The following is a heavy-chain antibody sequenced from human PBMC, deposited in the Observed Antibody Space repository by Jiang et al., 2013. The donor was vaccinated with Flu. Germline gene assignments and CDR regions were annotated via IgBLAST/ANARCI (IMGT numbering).Heavy chain of an antibody. D-gene: IGHD3-10*01. CDR2: IYYSGST. Sequence: GSGLVKPSETLSLTCTVSGGSISSYYWSWIRQPPGKGLEWIGYIYYSGSTNYNPSLKSRVIMSVDNSKNQLSLKVNSVTAADTAVYYCARKGTAFDIWGQGTMVIVSS. V-gene: IGHV4-59*12. CDR3: ARKGTAFDI. CDR1: GGSISSYY. J-gene: IGHJ3*02.